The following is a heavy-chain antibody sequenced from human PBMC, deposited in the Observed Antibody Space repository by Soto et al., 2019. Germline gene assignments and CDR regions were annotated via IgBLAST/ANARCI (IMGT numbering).Heavy chain of an antibody. D-gene: IGHD3-22*01. CDR1: GFTFSSYA. J-gene: IGHJ4*02. CDR2: ISGSGGST. V-gene: IGHV3-23*01. CDR3: AKGWYYYDSSGYYEPSFDY. Sequence: PGGSLRLCCAASGFTFSSYAMSWVRQAPGKGLEWVSAISGSGGSTYYADSVKGRFTISRDNSKNTLYPQMNSLRAEDTAVYSCAKGWYYYDSSGYYEPSFDYWGQGTLVTVSS.